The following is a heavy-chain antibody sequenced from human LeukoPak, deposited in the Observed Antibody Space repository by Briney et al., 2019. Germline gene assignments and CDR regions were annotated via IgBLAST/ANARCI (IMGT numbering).Heavy chain of an antibody. V-gene: IGHV4-34*01. CDR1: GGSFSGYY. D-gene: IGHD3-16*02. Sequence: SETLSLTCAVYGGSFSGYYWSWIRQPPGKGLEWIGEINHSGSTNYNPSLKSRVTISVDTSKNQFSLKLSSVTAADTAVYYCARTFMYYDYVWGSYRFNWFDPWGQGTLVTVSS. CDR2: INHSGST. J-gene: IGHJ5*02. CDR3: ARTFMYYDYVWGSYRFNWFDP.